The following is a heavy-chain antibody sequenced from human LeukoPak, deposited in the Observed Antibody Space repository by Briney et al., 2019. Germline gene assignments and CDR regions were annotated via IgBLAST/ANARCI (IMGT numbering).Heavy chain of an antibody. J-gene: IGHJ5*02. D-gene: IGHD2-15*01. CDR3: ARHTQYNWFDP. V-gene: IGHV4-39*07. CDR1: GGSISGSTYY. Sequence: SATLSLTCTVSGGSISGSTYYWGCIRQPPGKGLEWIESIYYSGSTYYNPSLKSRVTISVDTSKNQFSLKLSSVTAADTAVYYCARHTQYNWFDPWGQGTLVTVSS. CDR2: IYYSGST.